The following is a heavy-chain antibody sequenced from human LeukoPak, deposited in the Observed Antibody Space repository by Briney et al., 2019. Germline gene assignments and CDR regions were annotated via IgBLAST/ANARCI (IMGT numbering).Heavy chain of an antibody. D-gene: IGHD1-7*01. CDR2: ISSSSSYI. J-gene: IGHJ6*02. CDR3: ARDWGWNSNYYYYGMDV. V-gene: IGHV3-21*01. CDR1: GFTFSSYS. Sequence: GGSLGLSCAAFGFTFSSYSMNWVRQAPGKGLEWVSSISSSSSYIYYADSEKGRFTISRDNAKNSLYLQMNSLRAEDTAVYYCARDWGWNSNYYYYGMDVWGQGTTVTVSS.